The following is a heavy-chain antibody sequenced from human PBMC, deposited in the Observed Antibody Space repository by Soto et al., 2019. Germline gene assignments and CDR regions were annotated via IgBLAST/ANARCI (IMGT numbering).Heavy chain of an antibody. J-gene: IGHJ2*01. V-gene: IGHV3-21*01. Sequence: EVQLVESGGGLVKPGGSLRLSCEASGFTFSTYSVNWVRQAPGKGLEWVSSISSSSNNIFYADSVKGRFTTSRDNAKNSLSLHRHSLRPEDTAVYFCGRDTGAAVSAFDLWGRGTLVTVSS. CDR2: ISSSSNNI. D-gene: IGHD6-25*01. CDR3: GRDTGAAVSAFDL. CDR1: GFTFSTYS.